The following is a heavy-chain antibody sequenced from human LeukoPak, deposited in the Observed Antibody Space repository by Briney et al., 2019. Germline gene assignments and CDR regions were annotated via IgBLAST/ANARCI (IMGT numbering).Heavy chain of an antibody. V-gene: IGHV1-18*01. Sequence: ASVKVSCKASGYTFSSYGIIWARQAPGQGLQWMGCVSPFNGNTDYAPKLQGRVTMTTDTSTTTAYMELRSLTSDDTAVYYCARRGGSYSHSDFWGQGTLVTVSS. CDR2: VSPFNGNT. J-gene: IGHJ4*02. CDR3: ARRGGSYSHSDF. D-gene: IGHD1-26*01. CDR1: GYTFSSYG.